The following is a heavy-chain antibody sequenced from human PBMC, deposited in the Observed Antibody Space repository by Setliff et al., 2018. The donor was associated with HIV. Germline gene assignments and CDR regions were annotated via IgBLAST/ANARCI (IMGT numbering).Heavy chain of an antibody. D-gene: IGHD2-21*02. V-gene: IGHV1-18*04. CDR3: ARGGLGFLDWCLPDS. J-gene: IGHJ4*02. Sequence: EASVKVSCKASGYDFSSYSMMWVRQTPGQGLEWPGWISGLTGEVRLAKEFQGRVTLTTSAYTAYMELKSLRSEDRGVYYCARGGLGFLDWCLPDSWGQGTLVTVSS. CDR1: GYDFSSYS. CDR2: ISGLTGEV.